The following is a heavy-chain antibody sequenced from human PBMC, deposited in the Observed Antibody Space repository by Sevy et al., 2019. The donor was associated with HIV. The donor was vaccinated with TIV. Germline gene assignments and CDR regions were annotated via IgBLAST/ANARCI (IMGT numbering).Heavy chain of an antibody. CDR3: ARDQSGYCSSTSCYTSGSAFDI. D-gene: IGHD2-2*02. V-gene: IGHV1-69*13. CDR1: GGTFSSYA. Sequence: ASVKVSCKASGGTFSSYAISWVRQAPGQGLEWKGGIIPIFGTANYAQKFQGRVTITADESTSTAYMELSSLRYEDTAVYYCARDQSGYCSSTSCYTSGSAFDIWGQGTMVTVSS. CDR2: IIPIFGTA. J-gene: IGHJ3*02.